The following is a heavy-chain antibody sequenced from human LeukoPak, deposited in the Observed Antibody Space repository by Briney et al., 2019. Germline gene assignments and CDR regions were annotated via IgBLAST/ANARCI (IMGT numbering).Heavy chain of an antibody. CDR3: ASSERVGGWSVYFDY. CDR1: GGSISSGGYY. Sequence: PSQTLSLTCTVSGGSISSGGYYWSWIRQHPGKGLEWIGYIYYSGSTYYNPSLKSRVTISVDTSKNQFSLKLSSVTAADTAVYYCASSERVGGWSVYFDYWGQGTLVTVSS. D-gene: IGHD6-19*01. J-gene: IGHJ4*02. CDR2: IYYSGST. V-gene: IGHV4-31*03.